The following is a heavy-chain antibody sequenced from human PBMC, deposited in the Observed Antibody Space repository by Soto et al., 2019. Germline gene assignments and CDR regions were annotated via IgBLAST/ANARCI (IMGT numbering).Heavy chain of an antibody. Sequence: ASVKVSCKASGFSFTGYYIHWLRQAPGQGLEGMGWINAHSGGTEYAQKFQGRVTLTRDTSIATAYLTLTSLTSDDTALYYCAKDLTRQLAYWLDPWGQGTQVTVSS. D-gene: IGHD6-6*01. V-gene: IGHV1-2*02. CDR3: AKDLTRQLAYWLDP. CDR2: INAHSGGT. CDR1: GFSFTGYY. J-gene: IGHJ5*02.